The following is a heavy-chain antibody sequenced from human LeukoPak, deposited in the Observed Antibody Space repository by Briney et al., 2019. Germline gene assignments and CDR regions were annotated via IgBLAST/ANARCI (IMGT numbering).Heavy chain of an antibody. CDR1: GFTFSSYA. D-gene: IGHD6-19*01. J-gene: IGHJ4*02. CDR3: ASGWSTQDY. CDR2: IYSGGST. V-gene: IGHV3-53*01. Sequence: GGSLRLSCAASGFTFSSYAMSWVRQAPGKGLEWVSVIYSGGSTYYADSVKGRFTISRDNSKNTLYLQMNSLRAEDTAVYYCASGWSTQDYWGQGTLVTVSS.